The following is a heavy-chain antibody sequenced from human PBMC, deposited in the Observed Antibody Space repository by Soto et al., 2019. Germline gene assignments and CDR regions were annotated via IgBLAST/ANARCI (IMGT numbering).Heavy chain of an antibody. J-gene: IGHJ4*02. CDR1: GYAFTWFH. D-gene: IGHD3-9*01. Sequence: QVQLVQSGAEVKKPGASVKVSCKASGYAFTWFHIHWVRQAPGQRLEWMGWINAGNGNTKYSQNFQGRVTFTRDTSANTAYMDLSSLISEDTAVYYCARPKDYYDCLDSWGQGTLVTVSS. V-gene: IGHV1-3*01. CDR2: INAGNGNT. CDR3: ARPKDYYDCLDS.